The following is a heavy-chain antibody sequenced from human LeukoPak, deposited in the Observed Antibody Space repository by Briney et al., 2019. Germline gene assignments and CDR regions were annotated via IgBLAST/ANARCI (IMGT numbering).Heavy chain of an antibody. J-gene: IGHJ4*02. Sequence: ASVKVSCKASGYTFSSYGISWVRQAPGQGLEWMGRIIVYSGNTNSTQRLQGRVTMTTDTSTSTAYMELRSLRSDDTAVYYCARDANGVLGDYWGQGTLVTVSS. CDR1: GYTFSSYG. CDR3: ARDANGVLGDY. D-gene: IGHD2-8*01. V-gene: IGHV1-18*01. CDR2: IIVYSGNT.